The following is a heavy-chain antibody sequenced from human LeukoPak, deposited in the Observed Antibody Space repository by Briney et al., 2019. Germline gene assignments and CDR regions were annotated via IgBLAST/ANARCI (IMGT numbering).Heavy chain of an antibody. CDR2: ISNGGDHT. J-gene: IGHJ4*02. CDR3: AKDRLYFGNDFGDY. V-gene: IGHV3-23*01. Sequence: PGGSLRLSCVASGFTFRDFSMSWVRQAPGKGLEWVSVISNGGDHTYYADSVKGRFVISRDNSKNTLYLQMNSLRTEDTAIYYCAKDRLYFGNDFGDYWGQGTLATVSS. CDR1: GFTFRDFS. D-gene: IGHD3-9*01.